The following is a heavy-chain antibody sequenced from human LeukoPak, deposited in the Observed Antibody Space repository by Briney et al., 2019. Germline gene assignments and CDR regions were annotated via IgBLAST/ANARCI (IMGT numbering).Heavy chain of an antibody. Sequence: GGSLRLSCAASGFTFSSYSMNWVRQAPGKGLEWVSSISSSSSYIYYADSVKGRFTISRDNAKNSLYLQMNSLTAEDTAVYYCARARVVPAATFDYWGQGTLVTVSS. CDR2: ISSSSSYI. V-gene: IGHV3-21*01. J-gene: IGHJ4*02. CDR1: GFTFSSYS. D-gene: IGHD2-2*01. CDR3: ARARVVPAATFDY.